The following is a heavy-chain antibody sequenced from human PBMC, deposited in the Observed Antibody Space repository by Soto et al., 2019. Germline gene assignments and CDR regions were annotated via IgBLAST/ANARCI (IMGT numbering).Heavy chain of an antibody. J-gene: IGHJ5*02. CDR1: GFTFSSYA. CDR2: ISGSGGST. CDR3: AKDPRFLEWLSWFDP. Sequence: LGGSLRLSCAASGFTFSSYAMGWVRQAPGKGLEWVSAISGSGGSTYYADSVKGRFTISRDNSKNTLYLQMNSLRAEDTAVYYCAKDPRFLEWLSWFDPWGQGTLVTVSS. V-gene: IGHV3-23*01. D-gene: IGHD3-3*01.